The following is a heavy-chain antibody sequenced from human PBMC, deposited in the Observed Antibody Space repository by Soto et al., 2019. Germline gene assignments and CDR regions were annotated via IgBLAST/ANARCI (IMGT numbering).Heavy chain of an antibody. CDR2: ISYDGSNK. Sequence: GGSLRLSCAASGFTFSSYAMHWVRQAPGKGLEWVAVISYDGSNKYYADSVKGRFTISRDNSKNTLYLQMNSLRAEDTAVYYCARDVGDYDSSGSITGAFDIWGQGTMVTVSS. D-gene: IGHD3-22*01. V-gene: IGHV3-30-3*01. J-gene: IGHJ3*02. CDR1: GFTFSSYA. CDR3: ARDVGDYDSSGSITGAFDI.